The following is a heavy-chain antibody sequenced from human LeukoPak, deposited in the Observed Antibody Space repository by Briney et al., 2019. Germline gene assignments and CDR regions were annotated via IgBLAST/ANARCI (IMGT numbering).Heavy chain of an antibody. J-gene: IGHJ6*02. CDR2: INHNGNVN. CDR1: GFTFGENW. CDR3: ARGGGLDV. Sequence: PGGSLRLSCVASGFTFGENWMNWARQAPGKGLEWVASINHNGNVNYYVDSVKGRFTISRDNAKNSLYLQMSNLRAEDTAVYFCARGGGLDVWGQGATVTVSS. D-gene: IGHD3-16*01. V-gene: IGHV3-7*03.